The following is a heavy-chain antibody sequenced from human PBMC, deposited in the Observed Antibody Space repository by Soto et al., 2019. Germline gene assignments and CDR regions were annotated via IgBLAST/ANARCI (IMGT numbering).Heavy chain of an antibody. D-gene: IGHD3-16*01. J-gene: IGHJ4*01. CDR1: NFSMTSGFY. CDR2: IFHTGST. V-gene: IGHV4-38-2*02. CDR3: ARDGLRFFESQRSSSGPPLPY. Sequence: PSETLSLTCAVSNFSMTSGFYWGWLRQPPGKGLEWIGSIFHTGSTSYQPSLKSRVTISLDRSKNQFSLTLRSVTAADTAVYYCARDGLRFFESQRSSSGPPLPYSGQGVLVTV.